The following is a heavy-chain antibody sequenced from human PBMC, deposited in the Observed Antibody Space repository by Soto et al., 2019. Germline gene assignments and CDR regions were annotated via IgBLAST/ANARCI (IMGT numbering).Heavy chain of an antibody. CDR1: GGSISNSSYF. CDR3: ARLALRYFDY. J-gene: IGHJ4*01. V-gene: IGHV4-39*01. Sequence: SETLSLTCGVSGGSISNSSYFWGWIRQPPGKALEWIGAISYSGSPYYNPSLKSRVAISVDTSKNLFSLRLSSVIAADTAVYYCARLALRYFDYWGHGTLVTVSS. CDR2: ISYSGSP. D-gene: IGHD3-3*01.